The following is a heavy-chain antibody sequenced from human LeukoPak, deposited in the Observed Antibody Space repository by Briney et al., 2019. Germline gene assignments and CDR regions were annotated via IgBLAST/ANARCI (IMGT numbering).Heavy chain of an antibody. J-gene: IGHJ4*02. D-gene: IGHD6-13*01. Sequence: SETLSLTCAVYGGSFSGYYWSWIRQPPGKGREWIGEINHSGSTNYNPSLKSRVTISVDTSKNQFSLKLSSVAAADTAVYYCARAWYSSSWFDYWGQGTLVTVSS. CDR2: INHSGST. CDR1: GGSFSGYY. CDR3: ARAWYSSSWFDY. V-gene: IGHV4-34*01.